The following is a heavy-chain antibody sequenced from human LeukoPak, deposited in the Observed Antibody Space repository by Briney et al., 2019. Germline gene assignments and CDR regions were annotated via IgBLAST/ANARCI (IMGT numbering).Heavy chain of an antibody. V-gene: IGHV2-70*11. CDR2: IDWDDDK. CDR1: GFFLSTSGMC. D-gene: IGHD1-26*01. J-gene: IGHJ6*03. Sequence: SGPALLKPTQTLTLTFTFSGFFLSTSGMCVRWIRQPPGKALEWLSRIDWDDDKYYSTSLRTRLTISKDTSKNQVVLTMTNMDPVDTATYYCARILGRGSPYYYMDVWGKGTTVTVSS. CDR3: ARILGRGSPYYYMDV.